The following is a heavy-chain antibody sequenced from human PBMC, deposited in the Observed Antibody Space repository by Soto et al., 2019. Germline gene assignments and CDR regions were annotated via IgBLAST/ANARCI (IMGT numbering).Heavy chain of an antibody. CDR2: ISGSGGSI. CDR3: AKIDRIVVVVAAFFDY. J-gene: IGHJ4*02. CDR1: GFTFSSYA. D-gene: IGHD2-15*01. Sequence: EVQLLESGGGLVQPGGSLRLSCAASGFTFSSYAMSWVRQAPGKGLEWVSAISGSGGSIYYADSVKGRFTISRDNSKNTLYLQMNSLRAEDTAVYYCAKIDRIVVVVAAFFDYWGQGTLVTVSS. V-gene: IGHV3-23*01.